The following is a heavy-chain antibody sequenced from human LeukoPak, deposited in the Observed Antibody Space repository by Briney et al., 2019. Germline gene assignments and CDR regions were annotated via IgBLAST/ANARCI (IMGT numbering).Heavy chain of an antibody. D-gene: IGHD6-19*01. J-gene: IGHJ4*02. CDR3: AKTRSGWYPDY. CDR2: FSGSGDIT. Sequence: GGSLRLSCAVSGFSLNHYAMTWVRHAPGKGLEWVSLFSGSGDITKYAESVKGRFTISRDNSKNTLYLQMNSLRAEDTAVYYCAKTRSGWYPDYWGQGTLVTVSS. V-gene: IGHV3-23*01. CDR1: GFSLNHYA.